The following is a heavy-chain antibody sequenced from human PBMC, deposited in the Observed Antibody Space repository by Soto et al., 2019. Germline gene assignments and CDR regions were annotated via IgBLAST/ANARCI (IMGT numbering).Heavy chain of an antibody. CDR2: MSGSSSTT. D-gene: IGHD1-7*01. J-gene: IGHJ4*02. Sequence: PVGSLRLSCATSGLTFSNYAMSWVRQAPGGGLEWVSSMSGSSSTTHYADSVRGRFTISRDRSKNTLYLQMSSLRAEDTALYYCAKNQERELPRVIDFWGQGTLVTVSS. CDR3: AKNQERELPRVIDF. CDR1: GLTFSNYA. V-gene: IGHV3-23*01.